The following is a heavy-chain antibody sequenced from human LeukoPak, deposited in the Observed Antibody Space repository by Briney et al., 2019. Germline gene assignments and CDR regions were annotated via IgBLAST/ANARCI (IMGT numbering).Heavy chain of an antibody. CDR1: GFTFSSYA. CDR3: AKDDSSGDFDY. CDR2: ISGSGGST. V-gene: IGHV3-23*01. J-gene: IGHJ4*02. Sequence: GVSLRLSCAASGFTFSSYAMSWVRQAPGKGLEWVSAISGSGGSTYYADSVRGRFTISRDNSKNTLYLQMNSLRAEDTAVYYCAKDDSSGDFDYWGQGTLVTVSS. D-gene: IGHD6-19*01.